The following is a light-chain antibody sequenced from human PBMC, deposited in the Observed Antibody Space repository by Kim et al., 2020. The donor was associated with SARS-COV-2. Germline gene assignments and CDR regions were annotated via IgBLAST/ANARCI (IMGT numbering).Light chain of an antibody. V-gene: IGKV3-20*01. CDR3: QQYGSSPPYT. Sequence: SPGERATLSCSASQSVSNNYLAWYQQKPGQAPRLLIYGASTRATGIPDRFSGSGSGTDFSLTISRVEPEDFAVYFCQQYGSSPPYTFGQGTKLEI. CDR2: GAS. J-gene: IGKJ2*01. CDR1: QSVSNNY.